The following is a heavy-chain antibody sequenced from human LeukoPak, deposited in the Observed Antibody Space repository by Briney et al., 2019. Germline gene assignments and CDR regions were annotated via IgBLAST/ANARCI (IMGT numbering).Heavy chain of an antibody. CDR1: GFTFSSYG. V-gene: IGHV3-23*01. J-gene: IGHJ4*02. Sequence: GGSLRLSCAASGFTFSSYGMTWVRQAPGKGLEWVSAISGSGGSTYYADSVKGRFTISRDNSKNTLYLQMNSLRAEDTAVYYCAKDILLWFGEFMSPDYWGQGTLVTVSS. D-gene: IGHD3-10*01. CDR2: ISGSGGST. CDR3: AKDILLWFGEFMSPDY.